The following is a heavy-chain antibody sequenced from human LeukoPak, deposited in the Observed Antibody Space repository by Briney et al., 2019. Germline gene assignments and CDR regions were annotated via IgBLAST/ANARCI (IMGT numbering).Heavy chain of an antibody. CDR2: IKQDGSEK. J-gene: IGHJ6*03. CDR3: ARGFSSSNYYYMDV. Sequence: GGSLRLSCAASGFTFSSYEMNWVRQAPGKGLEWVANIKQDGSEKYYVDSVKGRFTISRDNAKNSLYLQMNSLRAEDTAVYYCARGFSSSNYYYMDVWGKGTTVTISS. V-gene: IGHV3-7*01. CDR1: GFTFSSYE. D-gene: IGHD6-6*01.